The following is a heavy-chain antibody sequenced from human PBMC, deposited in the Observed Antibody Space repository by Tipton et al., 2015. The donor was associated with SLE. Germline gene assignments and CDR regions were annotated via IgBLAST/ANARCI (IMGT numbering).Heavy chain of an antibody. CDR1: GYNFIGYG. CDR3: ARDSSGRDDALDI. Sequence: QSGAEVKKPGASVKVACKTSGYNFIGYGISWVRQAPGQGLEWMGGIIPIFGTANYAQKFQGRVTITADESTSTAYMELSSLRSEDTAVYYWARDSSGRDDALDIWGQGTMVTVSS. J-gene: IGHJ3*02. D-gene: IGHD3-22*01. CDR2: IIPIFGTA. V-gene: IGHV1-69*13.